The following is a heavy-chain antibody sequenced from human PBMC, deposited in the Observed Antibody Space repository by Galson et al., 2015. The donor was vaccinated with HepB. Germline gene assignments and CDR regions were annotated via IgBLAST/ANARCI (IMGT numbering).Heavy chain of an antibody. CDR3: ATAHYYDSSGYYLRVAFDI. J-gene: IGHJ3*02. V-gene: IGHV1-24*01. Sequence: SVKVSCKVSGYTLTELSMHWVRQAPGKGLEWMGGFDPEDGETIYAQKFQGRVTMTEDTSTDTAYMELSSLRSEDTAVYYCATAHYYDSSGYYLRVAFDIWGQGTMVTVSS. CDR2: FDPEDGET. D-gene: IGHD3-22*01. CDR1: GYTLTELS.